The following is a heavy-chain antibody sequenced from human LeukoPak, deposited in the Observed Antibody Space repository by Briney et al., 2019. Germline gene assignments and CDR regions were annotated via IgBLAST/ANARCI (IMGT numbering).Heavy chain of an antibody. J-gene: IGHJ4*02. Sequence: RCLRLACAAAGRTLGNDGMHWGRQAPDKGLEWVAVIWYDGSKKYYGDSVKGRFTIYRDDSKNTLYLQMNSLRAEDTAVYYCAREASDYYRDFWGQGTLVTVSS. CDR3: AREASDYYRDF. D-gene: IGHD3-3*01. CDR2: IWYDGSKK. V-gene: IGHV3-33*01. CDR1: GRTLGNDG.